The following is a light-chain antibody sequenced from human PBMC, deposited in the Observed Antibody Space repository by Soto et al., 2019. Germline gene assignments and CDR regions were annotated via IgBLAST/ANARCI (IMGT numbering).Light chain of an antibody. J-gene: IGKJ1*01. V-gene: IGKV3-15*01. CDR3: QQYNDWQWT. CDR1: QSVDSK. CDR2: DAS. Sequence: EIVMTHSPATLSVSPGERATLSCRASQSVDSKLAWFQQKPGQAPRLLIYDASTRATGIPGRFSGSGSGTEYTLTISSLQSEDFAVYHCQQYNDWQWTFGQGTKVDIK.